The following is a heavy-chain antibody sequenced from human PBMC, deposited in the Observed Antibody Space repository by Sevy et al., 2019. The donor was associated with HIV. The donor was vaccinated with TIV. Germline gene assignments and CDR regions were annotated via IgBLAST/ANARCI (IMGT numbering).Heavy chain of an antibody. D-gene: IGHD3-22*01. V-gene: IGHV3-53*01. Sequence: GGSLRLSCAASGFTVSNNYMSWVRQAPGKGLQWVSVIYSGDSTYYADSVKGRFTISRDNSKNTLYLQMNSLRAEDTAVYYCARLSVYYYDSSGSFDAFDIWGQGTMVTVSS. J-gene: IGHJ3*02. CDR3: ARLSVYYYDSSGSFDAFDI. CDR2: IYSGDST. CDR1: GFTVSNNY.